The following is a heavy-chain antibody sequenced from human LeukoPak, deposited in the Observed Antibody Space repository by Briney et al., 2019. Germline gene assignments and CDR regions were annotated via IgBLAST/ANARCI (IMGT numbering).Heavy chain of an antibody. D-gene: IGHD4/OR15-4a*01. CDR2: IYHDGSQK. CDR3: TRDSAKSFDD. CDR1: GFSFRNYG. Sequence: GGSLRLSCVTSGFSFRNYGFHWVRQAPAKGLEWVAVIYHDGSQKFYVDSVKGRFTFSRDNSKNTVFLEMNSLRAEDTAMYYCTRDSAKSFDDWGPGTLVTV. V-gene: IGHV3-33*01. J-gene: IGHJ4*02.